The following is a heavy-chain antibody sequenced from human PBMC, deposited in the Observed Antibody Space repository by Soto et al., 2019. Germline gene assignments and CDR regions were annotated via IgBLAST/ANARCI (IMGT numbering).Heavy chain of an antibody. CDR1: GFTFSSYG. CDR3: ARGGITIFGVVNTAYYYYYMDV. D-gene: IGHD3-3*01. Sequence: GGSLRLPCAASGFTFSSYGMNWVRQAPGKGLEWVSSISSSSSFIYYADSVKGRFAISRDNAKNSLYLQMSSLRAEDTAVYYCARGGITIFGVVNTAYYYYYMDVWGKGTTVTVSS. V-gene: IGHV3-21*01. J-gene: IGHJ6*03. CDR2: ISSSSSFI.